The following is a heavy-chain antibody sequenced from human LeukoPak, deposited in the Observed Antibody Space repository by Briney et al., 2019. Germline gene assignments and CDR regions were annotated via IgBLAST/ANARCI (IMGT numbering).Heavy chain of an antibody. D-gene: IGHD6-13*01. CDR2: ISSSSSYI. CDR1: GFTFSSYS. Sequence: GGSLRLSCAASGFTFSSYSMNWVRQAPGKGLEWVSSISSSSSYIYYADSVKGRFTIPRDNAKNSLYLQMNSLRAEDTAVYYRARDVAADNYYYGMDVWGQGTTVTVSS. V-gene: IGHV3-21*01. J-gene: IGHJ6*02. CDR3: ARDVAADNYYYGMDV.